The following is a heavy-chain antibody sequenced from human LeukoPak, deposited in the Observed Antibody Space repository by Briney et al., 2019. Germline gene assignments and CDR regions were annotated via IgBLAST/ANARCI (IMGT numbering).Heavy chain of an antibody. V-gene: IGHV1-18*01. D-gene: IGHD2-2*01. CDR3: AGNGAGALVVVPAAMGYGMDV. CDR2: ISAYNGNT. Sequence: ASVKVSCKASGYTFTSYGISWVRQAPGQGLEWMGWISAYNGNTNYAQKLQGRVTMTTDTSTSTAYMELRSLRSDDTAVYYCAGNGAGALVVVPAAMGYGMDVWGQGTTVTVSS. CDR1: GYTFTSYG. J-gene: IGHJ6*02.